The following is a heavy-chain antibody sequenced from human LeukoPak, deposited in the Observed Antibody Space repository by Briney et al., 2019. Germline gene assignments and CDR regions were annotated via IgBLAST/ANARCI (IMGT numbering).Heavy chain of an antibody. V-gene: IGHV4-34*01. D-gene: IGHD2-21*02. CDR3: ARILDLVTTKTIDY. Sequence: SETLSLTCAVYGGSFSGYYWSWIRQPPGKGLEWIGEINHSGSTNCNPSLKSRVTISVDTSKNQFSLKLSSVTAADTAVYYCARILDLVTTKTIDYWGQGSLVIVSS. CDR2: INHSGST. CDR1: GGSFSGYY. J-gene: IGHJ4*02.